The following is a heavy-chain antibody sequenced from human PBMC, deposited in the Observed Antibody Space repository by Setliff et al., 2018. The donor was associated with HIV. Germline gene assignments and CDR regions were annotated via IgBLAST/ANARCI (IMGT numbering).Heavy chain of an antibody. Sequence: ASVKVSCKASGYTFTGNSDYYLHWVRQAPGQGLEWMGWINPYSGGTLYAKKFQGRVTMTRDTSIGTAYMELSRLRSDDSALYYCTRPLRTRSAIDPFHIWGQGTMVTVSS. CDR1: GYTFTGNSDYY. CDR3: TRPLRTRSAIDPFHI. J-gene: IGHJ3*02. D-gene: IGHD6-25*01. V-gene: IGHV1-2*02. CDR2: INPYSGGT.